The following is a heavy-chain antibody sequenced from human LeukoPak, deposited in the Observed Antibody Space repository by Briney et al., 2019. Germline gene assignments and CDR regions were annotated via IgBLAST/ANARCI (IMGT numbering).Heavy chain of an antibody. Sequence: GGSLRLSCAASGFTFSSYAMHWVRQAPGKGLEWVAVISYDGSNKYYADSVKGRFTISRDNSKNTLYLQMNSLRAEDTAVYYCARELTYYYDSSGYYPFHYYYYYGMDVWDQGTTVTVSS. J-gene: IGHJ6*02. D-gene: IGHD3-22*01. CDR2: ISYDGSNK. CDR3: ARELTYYYDSSGYYPFHYYYYYGMDV. V-gene: IGHV3-30*04. CDR1: GFTFSSYA.